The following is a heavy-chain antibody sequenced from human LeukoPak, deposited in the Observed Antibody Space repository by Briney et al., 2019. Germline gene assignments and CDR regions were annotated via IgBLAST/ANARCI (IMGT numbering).Heavy chain of an antibody. D-gene: IGHD2-21*01. Sequence: GGSLRLSCAASGFTFSSYEMNWVRQAPGKGLEWVSYISSGGSTIYYADSVKGRFTISRVNAKNSPYLQMNSLRAEDTAVYYCARDSSYGGAPVWGKGTTVTVSS. CDR2: ISSGGSTI. V-gene: IGHV3-48*03. CDR3: ARDSSYGGAPV. CDR1: GFTFSSYE. J-gene: IGHJ6*04.